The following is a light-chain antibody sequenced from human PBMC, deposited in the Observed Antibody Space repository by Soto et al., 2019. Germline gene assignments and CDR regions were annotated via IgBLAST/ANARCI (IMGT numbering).Light chain of an antibody. CDR3: QQRSNWPPTWT. CDR2: DAS. V-gene: IGKV3-11*01. J-gene: IGKJ1*01. Sequence: EIVLSQSPATLSFSPGERATLSCRASQSVSSYLAWYQHKPGQAPRLLIYDASKRATGIPARFSGSGSGTDFTLTISSLEPEDFAVYYCQQRSNWPPTWTFGQGTKVEVK. CDR1: QSVSSY.